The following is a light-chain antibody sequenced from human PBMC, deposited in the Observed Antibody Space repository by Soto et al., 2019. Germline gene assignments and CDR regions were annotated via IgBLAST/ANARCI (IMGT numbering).Light chain of an antibody. Sequence: QSALTQPASVSGSPGQSITISCTGTSSDVGGYNYVSWYQQHPGKAPKLMIYEVSNRPSGVSNRFSGSKSGNTASLTISGLQAGDGADYYCRSYTSSSPLVFGPGTKVTVL. J-gene: IGLJ1*01. CDR1: SSDVGGYNY. CDR3: RSYTSSSPLV. V-gene: IGLV2-14*01. CDR2: EVS.